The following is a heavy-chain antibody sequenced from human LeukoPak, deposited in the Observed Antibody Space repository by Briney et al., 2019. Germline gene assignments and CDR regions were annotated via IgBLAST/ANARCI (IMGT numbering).Heavy chain of an antibody. J-gene: IGHJ4*02. CDR2: TRYDGNNK. V-gene: IGHV3-30*02. D-gene: IGHD1-26*01. Sequence: QPGGSLRLSCAASGFTFSNYGMHWVRQAPGKGLEWVAFTRYDGNNKYYADSVKGRFTISRDNSKNTLYLQMNSLRADDTAVYYCAKSRSYSYYFDYWGQGTLVTVSS. CDR3: AKSRSYSYYFDY. CDR1: GFTFSNYG.